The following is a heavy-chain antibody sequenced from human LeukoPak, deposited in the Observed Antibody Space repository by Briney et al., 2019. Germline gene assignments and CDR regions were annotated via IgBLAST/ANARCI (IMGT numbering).Heavy chain of an antibody. D-gene: IGHD1-26*01. CDR1: GGSISSSNW. V-gene: IGHV4-4*02. CDR2: IYHSGST. Sequence: PSETLSLTCAVSGGSISSSNWWSWVRQPPGKGLAWIGEIYHSGSTNYNPSLKSRVTISVDTPKNQFSLKLSSVTAADTAVYYCARHIVGATELDYWGQGTLVTVSS. CDR3: ARHIVGATELDY. J-gene: IGHJ4*02.